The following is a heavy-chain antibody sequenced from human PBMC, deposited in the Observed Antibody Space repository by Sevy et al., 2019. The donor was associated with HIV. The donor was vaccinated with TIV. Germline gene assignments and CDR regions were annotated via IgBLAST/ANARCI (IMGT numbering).Heavy chain of an antibody. CDR1: GFSFSSYS. J-gene: IGHJ4*02. CDR3: ARSYSSSWYILYYSEY. D-gene: IGHD6-13*01. V-gene: IGHV3-21*01. CDR2: IGSSNSCI. Sequence: GGSLRLSCAASGFSFSSYSVSWVRQAPGKGLEWVASIGSSNSCIYDAGSVKGRFTISRDNAKNSLFLHMNTLRAEDTAVYYCARSYSSSWYILYYSEYWGQRTPVTVSS.